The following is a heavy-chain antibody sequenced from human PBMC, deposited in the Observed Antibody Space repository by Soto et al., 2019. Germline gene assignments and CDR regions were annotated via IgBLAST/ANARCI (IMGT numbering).Heavy chain of an antibody. CDR3: AKERKWELLDFDY. D-gene: IGHD1-26*01. CDR1: GFTFSSYG. V-gene: IGHV3-30*18. CDR2: ISYDGSNK. J-gene: IGHJ4*02. Sequence: HPGGSLRLSCAASGFTFSSYGMHWVRQAPGKGLEWVAVISYDGSNKYYADSVKGRFTISRDNSKNTLYLQMNSLRAEDTAVYYCAKERKWELLDFDYWGQGTLVTVSS.